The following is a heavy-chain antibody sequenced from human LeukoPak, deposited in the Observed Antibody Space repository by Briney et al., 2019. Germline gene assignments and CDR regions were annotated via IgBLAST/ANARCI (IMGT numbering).Heavy chain of an antibody. D-gene: IGHD5-12*01. Sequence: PGRSLRLSCAASGFTFDDYAMHWVRQAPGQGLEWVSGISWYSGSIGYADSVKGRFTISRDNAKNSLYLQMNSLRAEDMALYYCAKGPVADSGYDLGGGYFDYWGQGTLVTVSS. J-gene: IGHJ4*02. CDR1: GFTFDDYA. CDR3: AKGPVADSGYDLGGGYFDY. CDR2: ISWYSGSI. V-gene: IGHV3-9*03.